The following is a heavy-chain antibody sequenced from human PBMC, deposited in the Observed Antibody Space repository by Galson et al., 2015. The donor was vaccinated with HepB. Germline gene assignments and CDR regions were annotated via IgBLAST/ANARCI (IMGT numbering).Heavy chain of an antibody. V-gene: IGHV3-23*01. CDR3: ARDRTYHYFWRGFDL. CDR1: GFAFSHHA. J-gene: IGHJ3*01. Sequence: SLRLSCAASGFAFSHHAMSWVRQAPGKGPEWVSNIRGSGDDTKYADSVKGRFTISRDNLETMVFLQMNSLRVEDTAVYYCARDRTYHYFWRGFDLWGQGTMVTVSS. D-gene: IGHD3-3*01. CDR2: IRGSGDDT.